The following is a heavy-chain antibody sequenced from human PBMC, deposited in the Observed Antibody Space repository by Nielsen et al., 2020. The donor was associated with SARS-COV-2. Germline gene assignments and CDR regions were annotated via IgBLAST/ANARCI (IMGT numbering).Heavy chain of an antibody. J-gene: IGHJ4*02. CDR1: GLTFDDYA. D-gene: IGHD5-18*01. Sequence: GGSLRLSCAASGLTFDDYAMTWVRQAPGKGREWVAVISYDGSNKYYADSVKGRFTISRDNSKNTLYLQMNSLRAEDTAVYYCAKDDLRWIQLWLGIGVDYWGQGTLVTVSS. CDR3: AKDDLRWIQLWLGIGVDY. CDR2: ISYDGSNK. V-gene: IGHV3-30-3*01.